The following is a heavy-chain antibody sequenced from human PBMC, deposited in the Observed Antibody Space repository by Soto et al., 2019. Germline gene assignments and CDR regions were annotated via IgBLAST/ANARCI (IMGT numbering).Heavy chain of an antibody. J-gene: IGHJ3*02. CDR2: ISYDGSNK. Sequence: PGGSLRFPGAPSGFTLRSYGIHNDPQAPGKGLECVAVISYDGSNKYYADSVKGRFTISRDNSKNTLYLQMNSLRAEDTAVYYCAKGFTTVTNAFDIWGQGTMVTVSS. D-gene: IGHD4-17*01. CDR3: AKGFTTVTNAFDI. CDR1: GFTLRSYG. V-gene: IGHV3-30*18.